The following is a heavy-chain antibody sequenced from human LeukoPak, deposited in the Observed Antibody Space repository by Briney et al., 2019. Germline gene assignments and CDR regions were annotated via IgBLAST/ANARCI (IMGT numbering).Heavy chain of an antibody. J-gene: IGHJ4*02. Sequence: ASVKVSCKASVYTFSRQYMHFVRQAPGQGLEWMGIINPSSGNTNYAQKFQGRVTMTRDTSTSTIYMDLSSLRSDDTAVYYCSTSVGGTEFDSWGQGALVTVSS. CDR3: STSVGGTEFDS. V-gene: IGHV1-46*01. CDR1: VYTFSRQY. CDR2: INPSSGNT. D-gene: IGHD3-16*01.